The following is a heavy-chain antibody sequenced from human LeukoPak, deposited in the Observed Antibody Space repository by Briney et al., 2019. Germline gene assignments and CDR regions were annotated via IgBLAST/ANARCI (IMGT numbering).Heavy chain of an antibody. CDR1: GGSISSGGYS. D-gene: IGHD1-20*01. J-gene: IGHJ3*02. CDR3: ARSYNWNDVGAFDI. V-gene: IGHV4-30-2*01. CDR2: IYHSGST. Sequence: SETLSLTCAVSGGSISSGGYSWSWTRQPPGKGLEWIGYIYHSGSTYYNPSLKSRVTISVDRSKNQFSLKLSSVTAADTAVYYCARSYNWNDVGAFDIWGQGTMVTVSS.